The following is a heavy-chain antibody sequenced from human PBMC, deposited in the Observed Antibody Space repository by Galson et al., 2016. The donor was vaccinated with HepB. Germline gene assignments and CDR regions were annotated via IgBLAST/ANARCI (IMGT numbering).Heavy chain of an antibody. CDR3: ARDRGIQLRSRAGFDY. CDR2: ISSSSSYI. D-gene: IGHD5-18*01. J-gene: IGHJ4*02. CDR1: GFTFSTYS. Sequence: SLRLSCAASGFTFSTYSMNWVRQVPGKGLEWVSSISSSSSYIYYGDSLKGRFTISRDNAKNSLYLQMNSLRAEDTAVYYCARDRGIQLRSRAGFDYWGQGTLVTVSS. V-gene: IGHV3-21*01.